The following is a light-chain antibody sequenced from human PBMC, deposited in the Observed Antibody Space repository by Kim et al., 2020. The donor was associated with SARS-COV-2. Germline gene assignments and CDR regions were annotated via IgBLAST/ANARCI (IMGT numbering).Light chain of an antibody. CDR2: LYSDGRH. Sequence: SVKLTCILSTGQSNYAIAWLQQQPGKGPRYLMRLYSDGRHTKGDGIPDRFSGSTSVSEYSLTISSLQSEDEADYYCQTWGSGIGVFGGGTQLTVL. V-gene: IGLV4-69*01. CDR1: TGQSNYA. J-gene: IGLJ2*01. CDR3: QTWGSGIGV.